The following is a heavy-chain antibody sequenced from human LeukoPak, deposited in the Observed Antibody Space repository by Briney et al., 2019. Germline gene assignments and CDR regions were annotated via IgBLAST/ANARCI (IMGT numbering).Heavy chain of an antibody. CDR1: GYTFTGYY. CDR3: ARGDGYNAKYYYYGMDV. CDR2: INPNSGGT. Sequence: ASVKVSCKASGYTFTGYYMHWVRQVPGQGLEWMGWINPNSGGTNYAQKFQGRVTMTRDTSISTAYMELSRLRSDDTAAYYCARGDGYNAKYYYYGMDVWGQGTTVTVSS. D-gene: IGHD5-24*01. V-gene: IGHV1-2*02. J-gene: IGHJ6*02.